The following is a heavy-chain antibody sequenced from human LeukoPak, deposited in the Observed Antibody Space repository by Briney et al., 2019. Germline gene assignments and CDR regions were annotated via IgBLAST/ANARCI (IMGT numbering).Heavy chain of an antibody. V-gene: IGHV3-7*05. D-gene: IGHD3-10*01. CDR2: IKEDGSDK. Sequence: GGSLRLSCSASAFIYSRYWMTSVGQAPGKGLEWVATIKEDGSDKYYVDSVRGRFTISRDNAENSLYLQMNSLRAEDTALYYCVRYGIREIPGIITIRYDSWGQGTLVTVSS. J-gene: IGHJ5*01. CDR3: VRYGIREIPGIITIRYDS. CDR1: AFIYSRYW.